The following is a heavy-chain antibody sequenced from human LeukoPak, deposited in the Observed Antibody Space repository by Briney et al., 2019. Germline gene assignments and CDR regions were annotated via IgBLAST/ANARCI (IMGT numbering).Heavy chain of an antibody. V-gene: IGHV3-30-3*01. D-gene: IGHD5-24*01. CDR1: GFTFSSYA. CDR2: ISYDGSNK. CDR3: ARDEMN. Sequence: GRSLRLSCAASGFTFSSYAMHWVRQAPGKGLKWVAVISYDGSNKYYADSVKGRFTISRDNSKNTLYLQMNSLRAEDTAVYYCARDEMNWGQGTLVTVSS. J-gene: IGHJ4*02.